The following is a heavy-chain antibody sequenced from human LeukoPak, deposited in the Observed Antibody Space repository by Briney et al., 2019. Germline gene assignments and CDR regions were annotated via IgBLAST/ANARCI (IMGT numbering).Heavy chain of an antibody. Sequence: GGSLRLSCAASGFTLSTYDMHWVRQVTGEALEWVSMIYEAGNTYYTGSVKGRFTISRENAKNSLYLQMHGLTAGDTAVYYCAREMSGSNDAFDIWGLGTMVTVSS. V-gene: IGHV3-13*01. D-gene: IGHD3-10*01. CDR2: IYEAGNT. CDR1: GFTLSTYD. CDR3: AREMSGSNDAFDI. J-gene: IGHJ3*02.